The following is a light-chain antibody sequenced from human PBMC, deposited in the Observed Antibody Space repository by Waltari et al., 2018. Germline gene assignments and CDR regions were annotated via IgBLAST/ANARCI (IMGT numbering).Light chain of an antibody. CDR2: NDN. J-gene: IGLJ1*01. V-gene: IGLV1-44*01. CDR3: AAWDDSLNGLS. Sequence: QSVLTQPPSASGTPGQRVTISCSGSGSNIGINTVNWSQQLPGTAPKLLINNDNQRPSGVHDRFSGYKSGSSAFLAISGLQSDDEANYYCAAWDDSLNGLSFGTGTRVTVL. CDR1: GSNIGINT.